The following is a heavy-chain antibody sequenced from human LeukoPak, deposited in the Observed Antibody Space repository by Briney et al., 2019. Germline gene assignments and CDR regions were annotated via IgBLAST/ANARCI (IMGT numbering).Heavy chain of an antibody. Sequence: ASGFTVSSXXXXXVXXXPGKXXXXVSYISSSSSTIYYADSVKGRFTISRDNAKNSLYLQMNSLRAEDTAVYYCARTRPFFSYFDYWGQGTLVTVSS. CDR1: GFTVSSXX. J-gene: IGHJ4*02. D-gene: IGHD3-3*02. CDR3: ARTRPFFSYFDY. CDR2: ISSSSSTI. V-gene: IGHV3-48*04.